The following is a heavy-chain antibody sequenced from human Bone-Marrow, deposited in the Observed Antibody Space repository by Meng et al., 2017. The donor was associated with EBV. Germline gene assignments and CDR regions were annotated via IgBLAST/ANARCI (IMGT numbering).Heavy chain of an antibody. D-gene: IGHD1-26*01. CDR2: IYYSGST. V-gene: IGHV4-30-4*01. Sequence: QVRLQESGPGLVKPVQTLSLTCAVSGGSISSGGYYWSWIRQPPGMVREWIGYIYYSGSTYYSPSLKSRVTISVDTSKNQFSLKLSSVTAADTAVYYCARHPGGMNWFDPWGQGTLVTVSS. J-gene: IGHJ5*02. CDR3: ARHPGGMNWFDP. CDR1: GGSISSGGYY.